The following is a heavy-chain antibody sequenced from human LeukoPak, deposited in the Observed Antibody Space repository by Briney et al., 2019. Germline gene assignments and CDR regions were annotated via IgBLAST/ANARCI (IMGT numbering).Heavy chain of an antibody. CDR2: TYYSGST. Sequence: ASETLSLTCTVSGGSISSYYWSWIRQPPGKGLEWIGYTYYSGSTNYNPSLKSRVTISVDTSKNQFSLKLSSVTAADTAVYYCARVSTLALHYYGMDVWGQGTTVTVSS. J-gene: IGHJ6*02. CDR1: GGSISSYY. CDR3: ARVSTLALHYYGMDV. D-gene: IGHD6-13*01. V-gene: IGHV4-59*01.